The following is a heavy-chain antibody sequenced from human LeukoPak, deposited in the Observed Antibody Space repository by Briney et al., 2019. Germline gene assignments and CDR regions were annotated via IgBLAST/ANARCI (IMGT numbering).Heavy chain of an antibody. J-gene: IGHJ6*02. V-gene: IGHV1-18*01. Sequence: ASVKVSCKASGYTFTSYGITWVRQAPGQGLEWMGLISAYSGNTNYAQKVQGRVTMTTDTSTNTAYMELRSLRFDDTAVYYCARDPWGYSTGDVWGRGTTVTVSS. D-gene: IGHD6-25*01. CDR3: ARDPWGYSTGDV. CDR2: ISAYSGNT. CDR1: GYTFTSYG.